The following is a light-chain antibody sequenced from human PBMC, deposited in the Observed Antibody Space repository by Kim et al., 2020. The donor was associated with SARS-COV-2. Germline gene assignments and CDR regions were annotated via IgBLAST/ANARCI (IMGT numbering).Light chain of an antibody. Sequence: PPGDRAAPSCRASQSVSSNYLAWYQQKPGQAPRLLIYGASSRATGIPDRFSRSGSGTDFTLTITRLEPEDFAVYYCQQYSSSPATFGQGTKVDIK. CDR2: GAS. CDR1: QSVSSNY. CDR3: QQYSSSPAT. V-gene: IGKV3-20*01. J-gene: IGKJ1*01.